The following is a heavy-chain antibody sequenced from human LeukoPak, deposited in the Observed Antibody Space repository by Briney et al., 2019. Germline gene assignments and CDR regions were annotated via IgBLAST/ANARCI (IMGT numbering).Heavy chain of an antibody. Sequence: GSLRLSRAASGFTLSSNSMNWVRQAPGKGLEWLGYIYYSGSTNYNPSLKSRVTISVDTSKNQFSLKLSSVTAADTAVYYCARLRLIYCSSTSCYIRSPPYYYYMDVWGKGTTVTVSS. CDR3: ARLRLIYCSSTSCYIRSPPYYYYMDV. J-gene: IGHJ6*03. CDR1: GFTLSSNS. D-gene: IGHD2-2*02. V-gene: IGHV4-59*12. CDR2: IYYSGST.